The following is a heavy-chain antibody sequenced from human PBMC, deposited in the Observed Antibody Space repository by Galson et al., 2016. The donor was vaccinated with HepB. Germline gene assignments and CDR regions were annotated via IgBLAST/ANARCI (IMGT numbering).Heavy chain of an antibody. V-gene: IGHV3-7*04. CDR3: ARAYQYTLDY. J-gene: IGHJ4*02. D-gene: IGHD1-1*01. Sequence: SLRLSCAASEFTFNNCPLHWVRQAPGKGLEWVANINQDGSEKHYLDSVRGRFTISRDNAKNSLYLQMNSLRAEDTAVYFCARAYQYTLDYWGQGTLVTVSS. CDR1: EFTFNNCP. CDR2: INQDGSEK.